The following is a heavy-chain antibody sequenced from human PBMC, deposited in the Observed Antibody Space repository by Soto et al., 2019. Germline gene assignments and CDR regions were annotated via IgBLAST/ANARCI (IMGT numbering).Heavy chain of an antibody. V-gene: IGHV4-31*03. D-gene: IGHD2-15*01. CDR3: AKSVGGYYFDY. J-gene: IGHJ4*02. Sequence: PSETLSLTCTVSGDSIISGGYYWSWIRQHPGKGLEWIGYIYYSGTTYYNPSLKSRVTISVDTSKNQFSLELRSVTAADTALYYCAKSVGGYYFDYWVQGTLVTVSS. CDR2: IYYSGTT. CDR1: GDSIISGGYY.